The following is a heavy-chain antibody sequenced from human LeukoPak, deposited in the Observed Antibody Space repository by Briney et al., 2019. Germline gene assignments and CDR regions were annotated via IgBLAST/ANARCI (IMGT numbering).Heavy chain of an antibody. Sequence: ASVKVSCKASGYTFTSYDINWVRQATGQGLEWMGWMNPNSGNTGYAQKFQGRVTMTRNTSISTAYMELSSLRSEDTAVYYCARGLTYYYGSGSYPYGMDVWGQGTTVTVSS. D-gene: IGHD3-10*01. V-gene: IGHV1-8*01. J-gene: IGHJ6*02. CDR1: GYTFTSYD. CDR3: ARGLTYYYGSGSYPYGMDV. CDR2: MNPNSGNT.